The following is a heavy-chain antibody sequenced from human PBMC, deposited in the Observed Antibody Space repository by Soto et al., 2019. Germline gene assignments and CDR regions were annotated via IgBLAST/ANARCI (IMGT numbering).Heavy chain of an antibody. J-gene: IGHJ1*01. D-gene: IGHD3-22*01. CDR2: ITPFNGNT. V-gene: IGHV1-45*02. Sequence: SVKVSCKASGYTFTYRYLHWVRQAPGQALEWMGWITPFNGNTNYAQKFQDRVTITRDRSMSTAYMELSSLRSEDTAMYYCAGDSSGYYYGYFQHWGQGTRVTVSS. CDR3: AGDSSGYYYGYFQH. CDR1: GYTFTYRY.